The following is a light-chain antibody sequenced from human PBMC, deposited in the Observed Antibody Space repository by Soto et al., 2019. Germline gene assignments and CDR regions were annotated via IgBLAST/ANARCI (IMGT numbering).Light chain of an antibody. Sequence: QSVLTHPLSVSAAPGQKVTISCSGSSSNIGNNYVSWYQQLPGTAPKLLIYDNNKRPSGIPDRFSGSKSGTSATLGITGLQTGDEADYYCGTWDSSLSAYVFGTGTRSPS. CDR2: DNN. CDR1: SSNIGNNY. V-gene: IGLV1-51*01. J-gene: IGLJ1*01. CDR3: GTWDSSLSAYV.